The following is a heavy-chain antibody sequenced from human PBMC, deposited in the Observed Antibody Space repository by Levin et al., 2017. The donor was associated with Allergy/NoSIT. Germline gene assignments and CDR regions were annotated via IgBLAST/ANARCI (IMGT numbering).Heavy chain of an antibody. CDR1: GGSISSSNW. J-gene: IGHJ4*02. CDR2: IYHSGST. Sequence: SQTLSLTCAVSGGSISSSNWWSWVRQPPGKGLEWIGEIYHSGSTNYNPSLKSRVTISVDKSKNQFSLKLSSVTAADTAVYYCASFSSGWSIDDYWGQGTLVTVSS. CDR3: ASFSSGWSIDDY. V-gene: IGHV4-4*02. D-gene: IGHD6-19*01.